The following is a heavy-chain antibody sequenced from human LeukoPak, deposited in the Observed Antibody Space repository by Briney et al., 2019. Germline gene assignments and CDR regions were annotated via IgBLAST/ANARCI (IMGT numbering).Heavy chain of an antibody. Sequence: SSETLSLTCTVSGGSISNGDHYWSWIRQPPGKGLEWIGYIYYSGSTYYNPSLKSRVTISVDTSKNQFSLKLSSVTAADTAVYYCARGGTRDGGHYSDYWGQGTLVTVSS. D-gene: IGHD2-21*02. J-gene: IGHJ4*02. CDR3: ARGGTRDGGHYSDY. CDR2: IYYSGST. CDR1: GGSISNGDHY. V-gene: IGHV4-30-4*01.